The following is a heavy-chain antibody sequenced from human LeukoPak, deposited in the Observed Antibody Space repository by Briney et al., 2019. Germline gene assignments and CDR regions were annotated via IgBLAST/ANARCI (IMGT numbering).Heavy chain of an antibody. CDR3: ARVLYGSRVNVIDS. D-gene: IGHD2-2*01. J-gene: IGHJ4*02. CDR2: MNEYGSEK. Sequence: PGGSLTHSCAASGFTFSNYWINWVRQAPGKGLEWGANMNEYGSEKYYVDSVRGRFTISRDNAENSLFLHMNSLRVEDTAVYRCARVLYGSRVNVIDSWGPGTLVTVSS. V-gene: IGHV3-7*01. CDR1: GFTFSNYW.